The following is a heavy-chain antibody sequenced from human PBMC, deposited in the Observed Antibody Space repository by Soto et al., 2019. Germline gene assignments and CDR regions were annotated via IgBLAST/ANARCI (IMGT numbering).Heavy chain of an antibody. CDR3: ARERETARAFDY. CDR2: INAGNGNT. D-gene: IGHD6-6*01. J-gene: IGHJ4*02. Sequence: ASVKVSCKASGYTFTSYAMHWVRQAPGQRLEWMGWINAGNGNTKYSQKFQGRVTITRDTSASTAYMELSSLRSEDTAVYYCARERETARAFDYWGQGTLVTVSS. CDR1: GYTFTSYA. V-gene: IGHV1-3*01.